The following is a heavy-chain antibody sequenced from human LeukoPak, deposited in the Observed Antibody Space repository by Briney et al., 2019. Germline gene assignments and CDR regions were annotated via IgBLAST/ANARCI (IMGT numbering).Heavy chain of an antibody. Sequence: SETLSLTCTVSGGSISSSSYYWGWIRRPPGKGLEWIGSIYYSGSTYYNPSLKSRVTISVDTSKNQFPLKLSSVTAADTAVYYCARRLRTIAAAGKGHFDYWGQGTLVTVSS. J-gene: IGHJ4*02. CDR3: ARRLRTIAAAGKGHFDY. CDR1: GGSISSSSYY. D-gene: IGHD6-13*01. V-gene: IGHV4-39*01. CDR2: IYYSGST.